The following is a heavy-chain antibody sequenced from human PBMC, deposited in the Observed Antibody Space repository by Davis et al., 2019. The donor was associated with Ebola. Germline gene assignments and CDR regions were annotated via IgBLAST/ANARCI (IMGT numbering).Heavy chain of an antibody. CDR1: GGSISSSSYY. J-gene: IGHJ6*02. D-gene: IGHD3-22*01. Sequence: SATLSLTCTVSGGSISSSSYYWGWIRQPPGKGLEWIGSIYYSGSTYYNPSLKSRVTISVDTSKNQFSLKLSSVTAADTAVYYCARAAGVVINWGQGTTVTVSS. CDR3: ARAAGVVIN. V-gene: IGHV4-39*01. CDR2: IYYSGST.